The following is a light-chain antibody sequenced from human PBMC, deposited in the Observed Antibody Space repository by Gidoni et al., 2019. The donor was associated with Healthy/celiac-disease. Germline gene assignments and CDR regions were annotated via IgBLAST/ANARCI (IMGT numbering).Light chain of an antibody. J-gene: IGLJ3*02. V-gene: IGLV3-1*01. CDR1: KLGDKY. CDR3: QAWDSSTGV. Sequence: YELPQPPSLSESPGQTASITCPGDKLGDKYACWYQQKPGQSPVLVSYQDSKRPSGIPERFSGSNSGNTATLTISGTQAMDEADYYCQAWDSSTGVFGGGTKLTVL. CDR2: QDS.